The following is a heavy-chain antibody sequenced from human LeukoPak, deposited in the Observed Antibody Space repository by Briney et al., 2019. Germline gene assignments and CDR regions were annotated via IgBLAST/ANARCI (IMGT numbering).Heavy chain of an antibody. CDR2: INDNGYNT. V-gene: IGHV3-64D*09. J-gene: IGHJ4*02. Sequence: PGGSLRLSCSASGFTFSNFVMHWVRQAPGKGLEYVAIINDNGYNTDYAGSVKGRFTVARDNSKNTLYLQMSSLRPEDTAVYYCARGSQSTWGFFAYWGQGTRVTVSS. D-gene: IGHD1-1*01. CDR1: GFTFSNFV. CDR3: ARGSQSTWGFFAY.